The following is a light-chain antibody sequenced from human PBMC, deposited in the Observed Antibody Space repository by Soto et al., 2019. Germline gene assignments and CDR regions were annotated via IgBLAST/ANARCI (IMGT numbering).Light chain of an antibody. Sequence: DIQMTQSPSALSASVGDRVTITCRASQIISSWLAWYQQKPGKAPRLLIYDGSHLERGVPSRFSGSGSGTEFTLTISDLQPDDLATYYCQQYNNFWTFGPGTKVDIK. CDR2: DGS. CDR3: QQYNNFWT. V-gene: IGKV1-5*01. CDR1: QIISSW. J-gene: IGKJ1*01.